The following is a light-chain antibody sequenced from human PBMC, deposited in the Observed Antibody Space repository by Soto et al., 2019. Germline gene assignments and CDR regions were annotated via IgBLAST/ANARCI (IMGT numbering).Light chain of an antibody. CDR2: DAS. Sequence: DIQMTQSPSTLSASVGDRVAITCRASQSISSWLAWYQQKPGKAPKLLIYDASSLESGVPSRFSGSGSGTEFTLTISSLQPDDFATYYCHQYNSYPVTFGQGTKVEIK. V-gene: IGKV1-5*01. J-gene: IGKJ1*01. CDR3: HQYNSYPVT. CDR1: QSISSW.